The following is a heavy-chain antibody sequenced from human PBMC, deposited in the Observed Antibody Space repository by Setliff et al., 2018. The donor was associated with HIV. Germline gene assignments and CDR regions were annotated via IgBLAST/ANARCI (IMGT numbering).Heavy chain of an antibody. CDR2: IYYDGST. CDR3: AIPIYSSGWPTEYYFDY. J-gene: IGHJ4*02. D-gene: IGHD6-19*01. Sequence: SETLSLTCSVSGDSMRNQYWNWIRQSPGKGLELIGSIYYDGSTSTNANPSFKSRVTFSVDTSKNQFSLKLGSMTAADTAVYYCAIPIYSSGWPTEYYFDYWGQGTLVTVSS. CDR1: GDSMRNQY. V-gene: IGHV4-59*11.